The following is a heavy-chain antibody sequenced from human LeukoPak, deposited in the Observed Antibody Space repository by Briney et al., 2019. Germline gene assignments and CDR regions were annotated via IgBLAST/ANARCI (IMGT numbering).Heavy chain of an antibody. V-gene: IGHV5-51*01. CDR1: GSRFTSYW. J-gene: IGHJ6*02. D-gene: IGHD2-15*01. CDR3: ARRYCSGGSCYYGMDV. Sequence: RGGPREISCKGSGSRFTSYWIGGVGKMPGKGLEGMGIIYPGDSDTRYSPSFQGQVTISADKSISTAYLQSSSLKASDTAMYYCARRYCSGGSCYYGMDVWGQGTTVTVSS. CDR2: IYPGDSDT.